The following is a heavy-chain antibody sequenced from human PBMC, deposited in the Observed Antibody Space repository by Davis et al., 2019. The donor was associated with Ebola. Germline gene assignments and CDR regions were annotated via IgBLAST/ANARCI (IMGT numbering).Heavy chain of an antibody. J-gene: IGHJ4*02. CDR1: GFTFSSHA. CDR3: ARIPSTSSLLDY. Sequence: PGGSLRLSCAASGFTFSSHAMDWVRQAPGKGLEWVSIISGSGGTIYYADSVKGRFTISRDNSKNMLYLQMNSLRAEDTAVYYCARIPSTSSLLDYWGQGTLVTVSS. V-gene: IGHV3-23*01. D-gene: IGHD6-6*01. CDR2: ISGSGGTI.